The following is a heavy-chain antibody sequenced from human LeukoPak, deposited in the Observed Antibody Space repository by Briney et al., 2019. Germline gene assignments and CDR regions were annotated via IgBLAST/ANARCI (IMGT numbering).Heavy chain of an antibody. CDR3: ARDLQLVVVAASDI. J-gene: IGHJ6*02. CDR1: GFTFSSYA. D-gene: IGHD2-15*01. V-gene: IGHV3-30-3*01. CDR2: ISYDGSNK. Sequence: GGSLRLSCAASGFTFSSYAMHWVRQAPGKGLEWVAVISYDGSNKYYADSVKGRFTISRDNSKNTLYLQMNSLRAEDTAVYYCARDLQLVVVAASDIWGQGTTVTASS.